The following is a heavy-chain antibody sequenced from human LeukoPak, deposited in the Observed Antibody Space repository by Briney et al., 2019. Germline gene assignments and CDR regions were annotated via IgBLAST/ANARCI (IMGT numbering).Heavy chain of an antibody. CDR2: IYYSGST. J-gene: IGHJ3*02. Sequence: SETLSLTCTVAGGSISSYYWSWIRQPPGKGLEWIGYIYYSGSTNYNPSLRSRVTISVDTSKHQFSLKLSSVTAADTAVYYCARARYGYCSSTSCHLGAFDIWGQGTMVTVSP. V-gene: IGHV4-59*01. CDR1: GGSISSYY. CDR3: ARARYGYCSSTSCHLGAFDI. D-gene: IGHD2-2*03.